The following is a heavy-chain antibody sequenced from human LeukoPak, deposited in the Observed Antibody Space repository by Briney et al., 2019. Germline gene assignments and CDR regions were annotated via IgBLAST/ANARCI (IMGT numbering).Heavy chain of an antibody. J-gene: IGHJ4*02. V-gene: IGHV3-30*04. CDR2: MSYDGSNK. Sequence: GRSLRLSCAASGFTFNLYAMHWVRQAPGKGLEWVAVMSYDGSNKYYTDSVKGRFTISRDNSKNTLYVQINNLRPEDTAVYYCARGDHYYDNSGFIDYWGQGTLVTVSS. D-gene: IGHD3-22*01. CDR3: ARGDHYYDNSGFIDY. CDR1: GFTFNLYA.